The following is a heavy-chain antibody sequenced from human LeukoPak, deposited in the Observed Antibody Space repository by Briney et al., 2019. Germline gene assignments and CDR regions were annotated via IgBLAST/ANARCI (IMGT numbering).Heavy chain of an antibody. J-gene: IGHJ4*02. CDR3: ARVLKPMASQYYFDY. D-gene: IGHD3-10*01. V-gene: IGHV4-59*01. CDR1: CSINNSYY. CDR2: IYYSGTT. Sequence: SETLSLTFTVSCSINNSYYWSWIRQPPGKGLEWIGYIYYSGTTSYNPSLKTRVTISIDTSKNQFSLKLSSVTPADTAVYYCARVLKPMASQYYFDYWGQGTLVTVSS.